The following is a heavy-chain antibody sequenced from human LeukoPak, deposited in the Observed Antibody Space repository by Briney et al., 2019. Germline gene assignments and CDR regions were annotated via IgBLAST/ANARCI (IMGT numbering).Heavy chain of an antibody. J-gene: IGHJ4*02. CDR2: IYTSGST. V-gene: IGHV4-61*02. CDR1: GGSISSGSYY. Sequence: PSETLPLTCTVSGGSISSGSYYWSWIRQPAGKGLEWIGRIYTSGSTHYNPSLKSRVTISVDTSKNQFSLKLSSVTAADTAVYYCARSSGYDFIVYYFDYWGQGTLVTVSS. D-gene: IGHD5-12*01. CDR3: ARSSGYDFIVYYFDY.